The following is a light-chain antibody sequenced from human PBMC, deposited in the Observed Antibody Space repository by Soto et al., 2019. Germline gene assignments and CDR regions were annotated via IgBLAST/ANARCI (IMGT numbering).Light chain of an antibody. V-gene: IGKV3-20*01. CDR1: QSVSSNY. J-gene: IGKJ1*01. Sequence: EIVMTQSPGTLSLSPGDRATLSCRASQSVSSNYVAWFHQKPGQAPRLLIYGASSRATGIPDRFSGSGSGTDFTLTISRLEPEDFAVYYCQQYGSSPRTFGQGTKVEIK. CDR3: QQYGSSPRT. CDR2: GAS.